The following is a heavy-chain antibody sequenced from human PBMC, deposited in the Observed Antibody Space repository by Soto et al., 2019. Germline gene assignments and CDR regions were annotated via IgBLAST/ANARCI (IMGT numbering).Heavy chain of an antibody. J-gene: IGHJ4*02. CDR1: GFTFSSYG. CDR2: IKQDGSEK. CDR3: ARDRLRAFDY. D-gene: IGHD4-17*01. V-gene: IGHV3-7*03. Sequence: GGSLRLSCAASGFTFSSYGMSWVRQATGKGLEWVANIKQDGSEKYYVDSVKGRFTISRDNAKNSLYLQMNSLRAEDTAVYYCARDRLRAFDYWGQGTLVTVSS.